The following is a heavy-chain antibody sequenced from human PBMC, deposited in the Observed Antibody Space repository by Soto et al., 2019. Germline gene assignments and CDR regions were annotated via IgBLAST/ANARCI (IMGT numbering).Heavy chain of an antibody. V-gene: IGHV3-66*01. CDR3: ARVGQGITGTPDYGMDV. J-gene: IGHJ6*02. Sequence: GESLKISCAASGFTVSSNYMSWVRQAPGKGLEWVSVIYSGGSTYYADSVKGRFTISRDNSKNTLYLQMNSLRADDTAVYYCARVGQGITGTPDYGMDVWGQGTTVTVSS. CDR2: IYSGGST. CDR1: GFTVSSNY. D-gene: IGHD1-20*01.